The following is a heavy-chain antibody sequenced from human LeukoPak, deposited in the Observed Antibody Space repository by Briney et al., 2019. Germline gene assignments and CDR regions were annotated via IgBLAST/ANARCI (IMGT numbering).Heavy chain of an antibody. D-gene: IGHD6-19*01. V-gene: IGHV1-2*02. CDR3: ARDLGGAVAVS. CDR1: GYTFTGYY. CDR2: INPNNGGT. J-gene: IGHJ5*02. Sequence: ASVKVSCKASGYTFTGYYMHWVRQAPGQGLEWMGWINPNNGGTNYAQKFQGRVTMTRDTSISTAYMELSRLRSDDTAVYYCARDLGGAVAVSWGQGTLVTVSS.